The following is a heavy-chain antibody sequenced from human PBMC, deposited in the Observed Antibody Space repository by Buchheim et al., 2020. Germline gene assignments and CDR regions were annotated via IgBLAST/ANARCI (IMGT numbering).Heavy chain of an antibody. D-gene: IGHD3-9*01. Sequence: QLQLQESGPGLVKPSETLSLTCTVSGGSISSSSYYWGWIRQPPGKGLEWIGSIYYSGSTYYNPSLKSRVTISVDTSKNQFPLKLSSVTAADTAVYYCARRYFDWLFRGSGWFDPWGQGTL. CDR3: ARRYFDWLFRGSGWFDP. CDR1: GGSISSSSYY. J-gene: IGHJ5*02. CDR2: IYYSGST. V-gene: IGHV4-39*01.